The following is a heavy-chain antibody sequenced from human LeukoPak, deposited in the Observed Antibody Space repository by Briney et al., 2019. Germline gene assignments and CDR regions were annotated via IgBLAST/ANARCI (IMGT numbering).Heavy chain of an antibody. CDR2: IYHSGST. J-gene: IGHJ4*02. Sequence: PSETLSLTCTVSGYSISSGHYWGWIRQPPGKGLEWIGSIYHSGSTYYNPSLKSRVTISVDTSKNQFSLKLSSVTAADTAVYYCARVVAVAVRFRAFNYWGQGTLVTVSS. CDR1: GYSISSGHY. CDR3: ARVVAVAVRFRAFNY. V-gene: IGHV4-38-2*02. D-gene: IGHD6-19*01.